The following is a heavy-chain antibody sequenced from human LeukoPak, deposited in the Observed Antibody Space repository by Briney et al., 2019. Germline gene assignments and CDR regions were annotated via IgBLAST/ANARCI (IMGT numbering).Heavy chain of an antibody. D-gene: IGHD3-10*01. J-gene: IGHJ5*02. CDR2: IKQDGSEK. V-gene: IGHV3-7*01. Sequence: GGSLRLSCAASGFTFSSYWMSWVRQAPGKGLEWVANIKQDGSEKYYVDSVKGRFTISRDNAKNSLYLQMNSLRAEDTAVYYCASLSITTVRGVPDNWFDPWGQGTLVTVSS. CDR1: GFTFSSYW. CDR3: ASLSITTVRGVPDNWFDP.